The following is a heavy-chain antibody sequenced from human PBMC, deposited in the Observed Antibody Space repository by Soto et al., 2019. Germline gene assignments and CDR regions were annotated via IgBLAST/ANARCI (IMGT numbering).Heavy chain of an antibody. CDR3: ARAPLMITFGGVIVRPFDY. V-gene: IGHV4-30-4*01. D-gene: IGHD3-16*02. J-gene: IGHJ4*02. CDR2: IYYSGST. Sequence: SETLSLTCTVSGGSISSGDYYWSWIRQPPGKGLEWIGYIYYSGSTYYNPSLKSRVTISVDTSKNQFSLKLSSVTAADTAVYYCARAPLMITFGGVIVRPFDYRAQRTPVTGSS. CDR1: GGSISSGDYY.